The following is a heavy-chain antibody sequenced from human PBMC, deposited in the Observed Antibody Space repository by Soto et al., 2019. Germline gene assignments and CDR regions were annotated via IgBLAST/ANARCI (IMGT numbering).Heavy chain of an antibody. J-gene: IGHJ4*02. CDR2: ISSSSSYT. CDR3: ARAHTAYYYDSSRYYSGD. V-gene: IGHV3-11*06. CDR1: GFTFSDYY. Sequence: GGSLRLSCAASGFTFSDYYMSWIRQAPGKGLEWVSYISSSSSYTNYADSVKGRFTISRDNAKNSLYLQMNSLRAEDTAVYYCARAHTAYYYDSSRYYSGDWGQGTLVTVAS. D-gene: IGHD3-22*01.